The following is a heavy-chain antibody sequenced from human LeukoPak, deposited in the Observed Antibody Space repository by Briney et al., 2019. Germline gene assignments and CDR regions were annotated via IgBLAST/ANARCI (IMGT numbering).Heavy chain of an antibody. CDR3: AGWFGKLLSLFAY. J-gene: IGHJ4*02. D-gene: IGHD3-10*01. Sequence: SETLSLTCAVSGYSISRGYYWGWIRQPPGKGLEWIGSIYHSGTTYYNTSLKSRVTISVDTSKNKFSLRMRSVTAADTTAYYYAGWFGKLLSLFAYWGQGALVTVSS. CDR1: GYSISRGYY. CDR2: IYHSGTT. V-gene: IGHV4-38-2*01.